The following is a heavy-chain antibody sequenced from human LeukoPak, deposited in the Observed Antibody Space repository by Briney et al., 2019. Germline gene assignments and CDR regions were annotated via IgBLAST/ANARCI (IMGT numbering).Heavy chain of an antibody. CDR1: GYTFTSYG. V-gene: IGHV1-18*01. D-gene: IGHD3-10*01. CDR3: VRPIWFGEPYNWFDP. Sequence: GASVKVSCKASGYTFTSYGISWVRQAPGQGLEWMGWISAYNGNTNYAQKLQGRVTMTTDTSTSTAYMELRSLRSDDTAVYYCVRPIWFGEPYNWFDPWGQGTLVTVSS. J-gene: IGHJ5*02. CDR2: ISAYNGNT.